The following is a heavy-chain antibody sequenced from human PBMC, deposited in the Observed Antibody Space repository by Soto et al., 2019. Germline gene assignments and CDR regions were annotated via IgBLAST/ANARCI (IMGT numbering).Heavy chain of an antibody. J-gene: IGHJ5*02. CDR1: GFTFSSYA. D-gene: IGHD4-4*01. V-gene: IGHV3-23*01. Sequence: PGGSLGLCCGASGFTFSSYAMSWVRQAPGKGLEWVSAISGSGGSTYYADSVKGRFTIARDNSKNTLYLQMNSLRAEDTAVYYCAKDRGATVTNNGFDPWGQGTLVNVSS. CDR3: AKDRGATVTNNGFDP. CDR2: ISGSGGST.